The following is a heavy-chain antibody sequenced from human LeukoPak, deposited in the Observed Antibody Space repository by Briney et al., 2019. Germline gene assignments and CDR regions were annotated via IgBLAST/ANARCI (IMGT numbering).Heavy chain of an antibody. CDR3: ARPTEYSSSWYGNWFDP. Sequence: GGSLRLSCAASGFTFSDYYMDWVRQAPGKGLEWVSAISGSGGSTYYADSVKGRFTISRDNSKNTLYLQMNSLRAEDTAVYYCARPTEYSSSWYGNWFDPWGQGTLVTVSS. V-gene: IGHV3-23*01. J-gene: IGHJ5*02. CDR2: ISGSGGST. CDR1: GFTFSDYY. D-gene: IGHD6-13*01.